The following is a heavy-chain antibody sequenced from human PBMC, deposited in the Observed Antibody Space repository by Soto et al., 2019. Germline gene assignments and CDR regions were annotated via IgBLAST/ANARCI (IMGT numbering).Heavy chain of an antibody. Sequence: QITLKESGPTLVKPTQALTLTCTFSGFSLRTSGVGVGWIRQPPGKALAWLALIYWNDEKRFSRSLQSRLTSTEDTSRNQVVLTVTNMDPVDTASYFCVHQNLAFELYCDYWGQGTLVTVSS. CDR3: VHQNLAFELYCDY. CDR2: IYWNDEK. CDR1: GFSLRTSGVG. D-gene: IGHD3-10*01. J-gene: IGHJ4*02. V-gene: IGHV2-5*01.